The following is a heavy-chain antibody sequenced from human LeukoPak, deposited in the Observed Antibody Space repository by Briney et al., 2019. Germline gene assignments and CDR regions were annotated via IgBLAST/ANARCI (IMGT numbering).Heavy chain of an antibody. J-gene: IGHJ6*02. CDR3: ARPPTMVRGVISDDYGMDV. V-gene: IGHV1-69*13. CDR2: IIPIFATA. CDR1: GDTFSSFA. D-gene: IGHD3-10*01. Sequence: GASVKVSCKASGDTFSSFAINWVRQAPGQGLEWMGGIIPIFATADYAQNFQGRVTITADESTATAYMELNSLRSEDTAVYYCARPPTMVRGVISDDYGMDVWGQGTTVTVSS.